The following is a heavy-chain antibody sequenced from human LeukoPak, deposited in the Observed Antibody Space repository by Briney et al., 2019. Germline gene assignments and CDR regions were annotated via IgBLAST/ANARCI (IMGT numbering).Heavy chain of an antibody. V-gene: IGHV4-59*01. CDR2: IYYSGST. CDR3: ASVSNGIAARRMADPTLDS. Sequence: PSETLSLTCTVSGGSISSYYWSWIRQPPGKGLEWIGYIYYSGSTNYNPSLKSRVTISVDTSKNQFSLKLSSVTAADTAVYYCASVSNGIAARRMADPTLDSWGQGTLVTVSS. CDR1: GGSISSYY. D-gene: IGHD6-6*01. J-gene: IGHJ4*02.